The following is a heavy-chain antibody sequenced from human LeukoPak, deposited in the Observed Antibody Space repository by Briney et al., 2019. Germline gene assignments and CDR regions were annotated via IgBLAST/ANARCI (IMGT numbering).Heavy chain of an antibody. Sequence: GGSLRLSCAASGLIFSTFPMHWVRQAPGKGLEWVAVISYDGSNKYYADSVKGRFTISRDNSKNTLYLQMNSLRAEDTAVYYCARDEDTAPFDYWGQGTLVTVSS. J-gene: IGHJ4*02. D-gene: IGHD5-18*01. CDR2: ISYDGSNK. V-gene: IGHV3-30-3*01. CDR1: GLIFSTFP. CDR3: ARDEDTAPFDY.